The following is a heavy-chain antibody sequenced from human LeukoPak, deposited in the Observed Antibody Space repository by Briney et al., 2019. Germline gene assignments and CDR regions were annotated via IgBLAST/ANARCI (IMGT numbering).Heavy chain of an antibody. CDR2: ISSSSSYI. CDR1: GFTFSSYS. CDR3: ASGFYCSSTSCYRFDY. D-gene: IGHD2-2*02. Sequence: PGGSLRLSCAASGFTFSSYSMKWVRPAPGKGLGWVSSISSSSSYIYYADSVKGRFTISRDNAKNSLYLQMNSLRAEDTAVYYCASGFYCSSTSCYRFDYWGQGTLVTVSS. V-gene: IGHV3-21*01. J-gene: IGHJ4*02.